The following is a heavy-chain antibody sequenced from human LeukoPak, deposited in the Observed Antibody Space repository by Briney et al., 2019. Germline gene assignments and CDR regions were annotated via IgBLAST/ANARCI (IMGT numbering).Heavy chain of an antibody. CDR1: GFTFDDYA. V-gene: IGHV3-9*01. Sequence: QTGGSLRLSCAASGFTFDDYAMHWVRQAPGKGLEWVSGISWNSGSIGYADSVKGRFTISRDNAKNSLYLQMNSLRAEDTAVYYCARVTSGLDYWGRGTLVTVSS. J-gene: IGHJ4*02. CDR3: ARVTSGLDY. CDR2: ISWNSGSI.